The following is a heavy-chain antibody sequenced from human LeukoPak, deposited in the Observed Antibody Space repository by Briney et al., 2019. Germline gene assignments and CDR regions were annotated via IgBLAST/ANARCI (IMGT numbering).Heavy chain of an antibody. D-gene: IGHD3-10*01. CDR1: GFSLSTSGVG. CDR3: AHSTVLLWFGELLPNYFDY. V-gene: IGHV2-5*02. CDR2: IYWDDDK. J-gene: IGHJ4*02. Sequence: GPTLLKPTQTLTLTCTFSGFSLSTSGVGVGWIRQPPGKTLKWLALIYWDDDKPYSPSLKRRLTLTKDTSINQVVLTMTKMAAVYPATYYCAHSTVLLWFGELLPNYFDYWGQGTLVTVS.